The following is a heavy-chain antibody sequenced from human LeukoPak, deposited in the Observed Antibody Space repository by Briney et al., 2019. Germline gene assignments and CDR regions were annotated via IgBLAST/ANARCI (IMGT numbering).Heavy chain of an antibody. V-gene: IGHV4-34*01. J-gene: IGHJ5*02. CDR3: ARGPRITIFGVVTARNWFDP. Sequence: PSETLSLTCAVYGGSFSGYYWSWIRQPPGKGLEWIGEINHSGSTNYNPSLKSRVTISVDTSKNQFSLKLSSVTAADTAVYYCARGPRITIFGVVTARNWFDPWGQGTLVTVSS. CDR1: GGSFSGYY. CDR2: INHSGST. D-gene: IGHD3-3*01.